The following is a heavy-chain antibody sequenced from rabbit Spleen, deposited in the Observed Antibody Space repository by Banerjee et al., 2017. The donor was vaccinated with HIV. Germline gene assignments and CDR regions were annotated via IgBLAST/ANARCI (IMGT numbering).Heavy chain of an antibody. CDR2: INTKSGEN. V-gene: IGHV1S45*01. D-gene: IGHD4-1*01. CDR3: ARAIVPWLGLTRLDL. CDR1: GFSLNYKYV. J-gene: IGHJ3*01. Sequence: QEHLVESGGGLVKPGGSLALTCKASGFSLNYKYVMCWVRQAPGKGLEWIACINTKSGENVYATWSKGRFTISKTSSTTVTLQMTSLTAADTATYFCARAIVPWLGLTRLDLWGPGTLVTVS.